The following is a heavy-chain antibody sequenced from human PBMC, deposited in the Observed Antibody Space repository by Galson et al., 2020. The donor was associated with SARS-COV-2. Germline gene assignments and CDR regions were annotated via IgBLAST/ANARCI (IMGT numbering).Heavy chain of an antibody. CDR3: ARGTEGRGVIDYFDY. Sequence: SETLSLTCVISGDSVSSNSVAWNWIRQSPSRGLEWLGRTYYRSKWYNEYAVSVKSRITINPDTSKSQFSLQLKSVTPEDTAVYYCARGTEGRGVIDYFDYWGQGTLVTVSS. CDR1: GDSVSSNSVA. CDR2: TYYRSKWYN. V-gene: IGHV6-1*01. D-gene: IGHD3-16*02. J-gene: IGHJ4*02.